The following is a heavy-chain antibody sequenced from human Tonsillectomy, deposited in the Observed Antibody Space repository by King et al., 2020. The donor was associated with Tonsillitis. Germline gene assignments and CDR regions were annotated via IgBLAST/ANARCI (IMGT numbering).Heavy chain of an antibody. D-gene: IGHD3-9*01. CDR2: MSYSGTT. CDR1: GGSISGYY. J-gene: IGHJ4*02. V-gene: IGHV4-59*08. CDR3: ARLRFYDTLTGFYSGIDY. Sequence: HVQLQESGPGLVKPSETLSLTCTVSGGSISGYYWSWIRQPPGKGLEWIGDMSYSGTTNYNPSLKSRVTISLDTSKNQFSLKLSSVTAADTAVYYCARLRFYDTLTGFYSGIDYWGQGTLVTVSS.